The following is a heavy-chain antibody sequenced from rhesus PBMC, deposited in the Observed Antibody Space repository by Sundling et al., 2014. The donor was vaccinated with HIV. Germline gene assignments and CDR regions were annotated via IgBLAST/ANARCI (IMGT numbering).Heavy chain of an antibody. V-gene: IGHV3-136*01. D-gene: IGHD6-37*01. Sequence: EVQLVESGGGLVQPGGSLRLSCAASGFTFSSYGMSWVRQAPGKGLEWVSSISSASSSIYYADSVKGRFTISRDNAKNSLSLQMNSLRAEDTAVYYCSRDLGGWSAFDYWGQGSPGHRLL. CDR1: GFTFSSYG. CDR3: SRDLGGWSAFDY. J-gene: IGHJ4*01. CDR2: ISSASSSI.